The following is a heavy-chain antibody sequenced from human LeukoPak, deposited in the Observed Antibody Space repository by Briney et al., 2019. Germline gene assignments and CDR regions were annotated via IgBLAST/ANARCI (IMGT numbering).Heavy chain of an antibody. V-gene: IGHV3-7*03. CDR1: GFTFSSYG. D-gene: IGHD3-3*01. CDR2: IKQDGSEK. Sequence: GGSLRLSCAASGFTFSSYGMSWVRQAPGKGLEWVANIKQDGSEKYYVDSVKGRFTISRDNAKNSLYLQMNSLRAEDTAVYYCARRPRDFWSGFQYYFDYWGQGTLVTVSS. J-gene: IGHJ4*02. CDR3: ARRPRDFWSGFQYYFDY.